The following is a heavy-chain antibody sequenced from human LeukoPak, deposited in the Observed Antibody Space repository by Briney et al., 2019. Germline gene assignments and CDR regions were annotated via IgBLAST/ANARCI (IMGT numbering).Heavy chain of an antibody. CDR3: ARAVASNFDY. J-gene: IGHJ4*02. V-gene: IGHV4-59*01. D-gene: IGHD4-23*01. Sequence: SETLSLTCTVSGGSISSYYWSWIRQPPGKGLEWIGYIYYSGSTNYNPSLKSRVTISVDTSKNQFSLKLSPVTAADTAVYYCARAVASNFDYWGQGTLVTVSS. CDR1: GGSISSYY. CDR2: IYYSGST.